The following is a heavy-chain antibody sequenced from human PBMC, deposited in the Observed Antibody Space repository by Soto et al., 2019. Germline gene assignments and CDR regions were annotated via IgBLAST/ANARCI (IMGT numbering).Heavy chain of an antibody. V-gene: IGHV3-48*03. Sequence: EVQLVESGGGLVQPGGSLRLSCAASGLTFSSYEMNWVRQAPGKGLEWVSYISRSGSTIYYADSVKGRVTISRDNAKNSLYLQMNSLRAEDTAVYCCARDGRIRRPDWYFDLWGRGTLVTVSS. D-gene: IGHD2-15*01. J-gene: IGHJ2*01. CDR1: GLTFSSYE. CDR3: ARDGRIRRPDWYFDL. CDR2: ISRSGSTI.